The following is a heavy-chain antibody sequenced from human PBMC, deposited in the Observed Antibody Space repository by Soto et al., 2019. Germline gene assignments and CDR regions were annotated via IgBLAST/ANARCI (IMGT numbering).Heavy chain of an antibody. CDR3: ARERQTTGYCSSTSCYEVLSYYMDV. D-gene: IGHD2-2*01. V-gene: IGHV3-33*01. J-gene: IGHJ6*03. Sequence: GGSLRLSCAASGFTFSSYGMHWVRQAPGKGLEWVAVIWYDGSNKYYADSVKGRFTISRDNSKNTQYLQMNSLRAEDTSVYYCARERQTTGYCSSTSCYEVLSYYMDVWGKGTTVTVSS. CDR1: GFTFSSYG. CDR2: IWYDGSNK.